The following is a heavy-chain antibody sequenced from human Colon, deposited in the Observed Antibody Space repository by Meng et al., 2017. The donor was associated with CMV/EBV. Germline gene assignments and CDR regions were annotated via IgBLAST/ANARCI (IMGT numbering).Heavy chain of an antibody. V-gene: IGHV4-34*01. CDR2: INHSGST. J-gene: IGHJ4*02. D-gene: IGHD2-2*01. CDR1: GGSFSGYY. Sequence: SETLSLTCAVQGGSFSGYYWSWIRQPPGKGLEWIGEINHSGSTNYNPSLKSRVTISVDTSKTQFSLKLSSVTAADTAVYYCARGRIVVVPAAHLFDYWGQGTLVTVSS. CDR3: ARGRIVVVPAAHLFDY.